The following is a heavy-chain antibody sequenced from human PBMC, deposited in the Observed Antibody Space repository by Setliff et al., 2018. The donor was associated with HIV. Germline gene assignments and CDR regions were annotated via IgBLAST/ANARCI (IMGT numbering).Heavy chain of an antibody. J-gene: IGHJ4*02. CDR3: TTEKWELLRSFDY. CDR2: IIPILGIA. D-gene: IGHD1-26*01. V-gene: IGHV1-69*10. CDR1: GGTFSSYA. Sequence: SVKVSCKASGGTFSSYAISWVRQAPGQGLEWMGGIIPILGIANYAQKFQGRVTITADESTSTAYMELSSLRSEDTAVYYCTTEKWELLRSFDYWGQGTLVTVSS.